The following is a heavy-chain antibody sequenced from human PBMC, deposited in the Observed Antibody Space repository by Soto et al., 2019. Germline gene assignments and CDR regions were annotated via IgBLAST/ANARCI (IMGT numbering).Heavy chain of an antibody. CDR1: GFTFSDHY. CDR3: TRGLLGGAPYYTFSGMDV. J-gene: IGHJ6*02. Sequence: EVQLVESGGGLVQPGGSLRLSCAASGFTFSDHYMDWVRQAPGKGLEWVARSRNRVNSHTTEYAASVKGRFTISRDESQSSLYLQMDRLQTEETAVYYCTRGLLGGAPYYTFSGMDVWGQGTTVTVSS. CDR2: SRNRVNSHTT. V-gene: IGHV3-72*01. D-gene: IGHD3-10*01.